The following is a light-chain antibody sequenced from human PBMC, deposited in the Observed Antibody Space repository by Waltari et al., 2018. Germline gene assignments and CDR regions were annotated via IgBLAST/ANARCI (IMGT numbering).Light chain of an antibody. J-gene: IGLJ1*01. V-gene: IGLV2-14*03. Sequence: QPPLTQPASVSGSVGQSITISCTGTSDDIGTYNSVSWYQQYPGKAPKLIIYDVTDRPSGISHRFSGSKSGNTASLIISGLQDEDEADYHCSSYTSSGTRVFGTGTTVTVL. CDR3: SSYTSSGTRV. CDR1: SDDIGTYNS. CDR2: DVT.